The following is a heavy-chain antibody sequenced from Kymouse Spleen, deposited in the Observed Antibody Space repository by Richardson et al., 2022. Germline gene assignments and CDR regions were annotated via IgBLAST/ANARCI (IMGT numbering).Heavy chain of an antibody. CDR2: IWYDGSNK. J-gene: IGHJ4*02. V-gene: IGHV3-33*01. CDR3: ARRGDCSGGSCNYFDY. Sequence: QVQLVESGGGVVQPGRSLRLSCAASGFTFSSYGMHWVRQAPGKGLEWVAVIWYDGSNKYYADSVKGRFTISRDNSKNTLYLQMNSLRAEDTAVYYCARRGDCSGGSCNYFDYWGQGTLVTVSS. CDR1: GFTFSSYG. D-gene: IGHD2-15*01.